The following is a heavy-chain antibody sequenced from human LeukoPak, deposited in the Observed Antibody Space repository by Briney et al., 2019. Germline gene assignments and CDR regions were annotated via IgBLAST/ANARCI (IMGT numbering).Heavy chain of an antibody. Sequence: GASVNVSCKASGYTFTSYAMHWVRQAPGQRLEWMGWINAGNGNTKYSQKFQGRVTITRDTSASTAYMELSSLRSEDTAVYYCAREEDPDAFDIWGQGTMVTVSS. V-gene: IGHV1-3*01. J-gene: IGHJ3*02. CDR3: AREEDPDAFDI. CDR1: GYTFTSYA. CDR2: INAGNGNT.